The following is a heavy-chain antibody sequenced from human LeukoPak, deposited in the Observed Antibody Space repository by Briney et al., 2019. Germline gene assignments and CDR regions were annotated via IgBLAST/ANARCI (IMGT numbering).Heavy chain of an antibody. CDR2: ISGSGGST. J-gene: IGHJ4*02. CDR1: GFTVSGNY. V-gene: IGHV3-23*01. CDR3: AKTPLRQPVLDY. D-gene: IGHD6-13*01. Sequence: GGSLRLSCAASGFTVSGNYMTWVRQAPGKGLEWVSAISGSGGSTYYADSVKGRFTISRDNSKNTLYLQMSSLRAEDTAVYYCAKTPLRQPVLDYWGQGALVTVSS.